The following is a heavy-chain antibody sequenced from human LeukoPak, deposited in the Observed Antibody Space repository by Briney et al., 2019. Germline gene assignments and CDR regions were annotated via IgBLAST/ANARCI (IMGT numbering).Heavy chain of an antibody. CDR3: ACRKLGYCSSTSCYTTARFDP. CDR2: IYHSGST. D-gene: IGHD2-2*02. V-gene: IGHV4-4*02. Sequence: PSGTLSLTCAVSGGSISSSNWWSWVRQPPGKGLEWIGEIYHSGSTNYSPSLKSRVTISVDKSKNQFSLKLSSVTAADTAVYYCACRKLGYCSSTSCYTTARFDPWGQGTLVTVSS. J-gene: IGHJ5*02. CDR1: GGSISSSNW.